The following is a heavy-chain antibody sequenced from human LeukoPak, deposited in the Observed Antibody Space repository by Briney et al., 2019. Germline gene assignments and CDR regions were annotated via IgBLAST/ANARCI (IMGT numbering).Heavy chain of an antibody. Sequence: TSVKVSCKASGFTFTGYYIHWVRQSPAQRLDWMGWLNPNNGGTNYAQMFQGRVTITRDTSINTAYMELSGLRSDDTAVYYCARDSYAGNWSLGYWGQGTLVTVSS. CDR3: ARDSYAGNWSLGY. V-gene: IGHV1-2*02. D-gene: IGHD4-23*01. J-gene: IGHJ4*02. CDR1: GFTFTGYY. CDR2: LNPNNGGT.